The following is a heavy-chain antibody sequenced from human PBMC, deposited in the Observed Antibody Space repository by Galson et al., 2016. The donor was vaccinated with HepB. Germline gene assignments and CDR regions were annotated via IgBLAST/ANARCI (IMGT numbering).Heavy chain of an antibody. J-gene: IGHJ4*02. D-gene: IGHD3-22*01. V-gene: IGHV3-23*01. CDR3: AGGPGRYYGRSNDFYTYYFDY. CDR2: IRGSGGGI. CDR1: GFTFATYP. Sequence: SLRLSCAGSGFTFATYPMSWVRQAPGKGLEWVSGIRGSGGGIDYADSVKGRFTISRDNSKNTLYLQMSSLRAEDTAVYYCAGGPGRYYGRSNDFYTYYFDYWGQGTLVTVSS.